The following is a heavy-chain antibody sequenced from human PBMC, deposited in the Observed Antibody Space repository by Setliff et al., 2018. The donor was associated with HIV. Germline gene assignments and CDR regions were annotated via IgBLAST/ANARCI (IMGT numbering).Heavy chain of an antibody. D-gene: IGHD6-6*01. CDR1: GYTFTSYY. V-gene: IGHV1-46*01. J-gene: IGHJ1*01. CDR3: ARDPAPSSSASYFQH. CDR2: INPSSGST. Sequence: ASVKVSCKASGYTFTSYYMHWVRQAPGQGLEWMGIINPSSGSTTYAQKFQGRVTMTRDTSTSTVYMELSSLRSEDTAVYYCARDPAPSSSASYFQHWGQGTPVTVAS.